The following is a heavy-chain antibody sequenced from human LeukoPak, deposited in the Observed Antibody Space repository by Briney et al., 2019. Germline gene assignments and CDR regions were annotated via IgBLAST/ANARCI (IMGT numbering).Heavy chain of an antibody. CDR1: GFTFSSYA. CDR3: AKDRADNGDRLRFDP. J-gene: IGHJ5*02. Sequence: GGSLRLSCAASGFTFSSYAMSWVRQAPGKGPEWVSAISGAGGRTYYADSVKGRFTISRDNSKNTLYPQMDSLRAEDTAVYYCAKDRADNGDRLRFDPWGQGTLVTVSS. V-gene: IGHV3-23*01. D-gene: IGHD4-17*01. CDR2: ISGAGGRT.